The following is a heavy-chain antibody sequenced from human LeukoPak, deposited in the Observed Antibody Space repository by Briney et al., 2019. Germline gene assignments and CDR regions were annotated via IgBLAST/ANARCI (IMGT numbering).Heavy chain of an antibody. J-gene: IGHJ4*02. D-gene: IGHD4-17*01. V-gene: IGHV1-2*02. Sequence: ASVKVSCKASGYTFTAYYIHWVRQAPGQGLEWMGWINPNSGGTNYAQKIQGRVTMTRDTSINTAYMELSRLRSDDTAVYYCARGERDGDLDSWGEGTLVTVSS. CDR1: GYTFTAYY. CDR2: INPNSGGT. CDR3: ARGERDGDLDS.